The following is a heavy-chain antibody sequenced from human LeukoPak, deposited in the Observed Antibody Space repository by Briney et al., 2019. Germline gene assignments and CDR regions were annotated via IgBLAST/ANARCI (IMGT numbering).Heavy chain of an antibody. CDR3: PRLTGYMIEDYFDY. CDR1: GGFFSGYY. Sequence: PSETLSLTCAGYGGFFSGYYWRWIRQPPWRGVEWVGEINHSGSSNYNPSRTSEVTISVDTSKNQFSLKLSSVTAADTAVYYCPRLTGYMIEDYFDYWGQGTLVTVSS. J-gene: IGHJ4*02. D-gene: IGHD3-22*01. V-gene: IGHV4-34*01. CDR2: INHSGSS.